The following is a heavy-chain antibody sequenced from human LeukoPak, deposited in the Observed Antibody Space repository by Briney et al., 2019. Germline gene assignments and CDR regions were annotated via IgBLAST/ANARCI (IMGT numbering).Heavy chain of an antibody. J-gene: IGHJ4*02. V-gene: IGHV3-9*01. CDR2: ISWNSGNI. CDR1: GFTFDDYA. CDR3: AKDSPSSITMVRGELAYTFDY. Sequence: GGSLRLSCATSGFTFDDYAMHWVRQAPGKGLEWVSGISWNSGNIDYADSVKGRFTISRDNAKNSLSLQMTSLRAEDTALYYCAKDSPSSITMVRGELAYTFDYWGQRTLVTVSS. D-gene: IGHD3-10*01.